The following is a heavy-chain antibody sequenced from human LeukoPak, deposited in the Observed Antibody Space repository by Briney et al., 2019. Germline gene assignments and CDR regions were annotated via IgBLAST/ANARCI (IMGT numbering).Heavy chain of an antibody. Sequence: ASVTVSCKASGYTLTELSMHWVRQAPGKGLEWMGGFDPEDGETIYAQKFQGRVTMTEDTSTDTAYMELSSLRSEDTAVYYCATNPRGPYYYDSSGHQPFDYWGQGTLVTVSS. CDR3: ATNPRGPYYYDSSGHQPFDY. CDR2: FDPEDGET. CDR1: GYTLTELS. D-gene: IGHD3-22*01. V-gene: IGHV1-24*01. J-gene: IGHJ4*02.